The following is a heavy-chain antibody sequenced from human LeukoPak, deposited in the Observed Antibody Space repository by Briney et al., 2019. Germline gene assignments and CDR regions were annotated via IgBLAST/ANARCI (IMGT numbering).Heavy chain of an antibody. D-gene: IGHD6-13*01. CDR3: ARDSSSWEKYYYYYYYMDV. V-gene: IGHV1-46*01. CDR1: GYTFTSYY. Sequence: ASVKVSCKASGYTFTSYYMHWVRQAPGQGLEWMGIINPSGGGTSYAQKFQGRVTMTRDMSTSTVYMELSSLRSEDTAVYYCARDSSSWEKYYYYYYYMDVWGKGTTVTVSS. CDR2: INPSGGGT. J-gene: IGHJ6*03.